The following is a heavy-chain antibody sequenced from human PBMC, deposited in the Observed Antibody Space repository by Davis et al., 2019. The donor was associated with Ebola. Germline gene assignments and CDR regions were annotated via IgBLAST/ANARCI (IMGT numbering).Heavy chain of an antibody. CDR3: ARMAQYSSSSEYDY. J-gene: IGHJ4*02. Sequence: GGSLRLSCAASGFTFSSYSMNWVRQAPGKGLEWVSYISSSSSTIYYADSVKGRFTISRDNAKNSLYLQMNSLRDEDTAVYYCARMAQYSSSSEYDYWGQGTLVTVSS. V-gene: IGHV3-48*02. CDR1: GFTFSSYS. D-gene: IGHD6-6*01. CDR2: ISSSSSTI.